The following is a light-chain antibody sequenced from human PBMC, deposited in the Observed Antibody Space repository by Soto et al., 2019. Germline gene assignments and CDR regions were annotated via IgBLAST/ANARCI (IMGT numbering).Light chain of an antibody. Sequence: EIVLTQSPGFLSLSPGERATLSCRASQSVDSSFFAWYQQKPGQAPRLLIYGASKRATAIPDRFSGSGSGTDFTLTISRLEPEDCAVYYCQQYVRSVTFGQVTKVEIK. V-gene: IGKV3-20*01. CDR2: GAS. J-gene: IGKJ1*01. CDR1: QSVDSSF. CDR3: QQYVRSVT.